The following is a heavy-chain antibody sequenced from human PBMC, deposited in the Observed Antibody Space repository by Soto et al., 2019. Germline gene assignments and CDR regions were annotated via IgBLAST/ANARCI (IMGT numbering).Heavy chain of an antibody. J-gene: IGHJ6*02. Sequence: VHLLESGGGLIQPGGSLRLSCAASGLIFDNYAMNWVRQAPGKGLEWVSGISGSGATTYYADSVKGRFTISRDNSKNTMSLQMNGLRAEDTAVYYCAKDLRTSFGIDVLGQGTPVTVSS. CDR2: ISGSGATT. V-gene: IGHV3-23*01. CDR1: GLIFDNYA. CDR3: AKDLRTSFGIDV.